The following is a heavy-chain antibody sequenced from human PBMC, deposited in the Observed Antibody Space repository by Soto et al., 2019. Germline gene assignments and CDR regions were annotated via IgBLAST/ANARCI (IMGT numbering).Heavy chain of an antibody. CDR3: TRWKESYSDY. Sequence: HPGGSLRLSCTTSGFTFGDYALSWFRQAPGKGLEWVAFIRSKFYGGTTEYAASVRGRFTISGDDSKSIAYLQMNSLKTDDTAVYYCTRWKESYSDYWGQGTLVTVSS. D-gene: IGHD1-1*01. CDR2: IRSKFYGGTT. V-gene: IGHV3-49*03. J-gene: IGHJ4*02. CDR1: GFTFGDYA.